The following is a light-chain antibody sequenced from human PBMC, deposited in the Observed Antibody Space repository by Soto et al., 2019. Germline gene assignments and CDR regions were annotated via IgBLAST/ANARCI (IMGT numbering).Light chain of an antibody. CDR2: KAS. CDR3: QQYNNRWT. J-gene: IGKJ1*01. Sequence: DIQMTQSPSTLSASVGDRVTITCRASQSISVWLAWFQQKPGNAPKLLIYKASTLESGVPSRFSGSGSGTESTLTSSSLQPDNSATYYCQQYNNRWTFGQGNKVEI. CDR1: QSISVW. V-gene: IGKV1-5*03.